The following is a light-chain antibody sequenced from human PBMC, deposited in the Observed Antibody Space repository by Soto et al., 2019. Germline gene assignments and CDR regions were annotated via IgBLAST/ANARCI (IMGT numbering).Light chain of an antibody. V-gene: IGKV1-5*01. CDR1: QSISSW. Sequence: DIQMTQSPSSLVAPLGDRVTMSCRASQSISSWLAWYQQKPGKAPKLLIYDASSLESGVPSRFSGSGSGTEFTLTISSLQPDDFATYYCQEYNSYSRKCGQGNKVDI. J-gene: IGKJ1*01. CDR2: DAS. CDR3: QEYNSYSRK.